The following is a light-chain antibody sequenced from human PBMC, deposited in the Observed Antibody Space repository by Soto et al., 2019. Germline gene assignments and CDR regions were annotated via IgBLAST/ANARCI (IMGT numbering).Light chain of an antibody. CDR3: CSYAGSYTFARNV. J-gene: IGLJ1*01. CDR2: DVS. CDR1: SSDVAIYNY. Sequence: QSALTQPRSVSGSPGQSVTISCTGTSSDVAIYNYISWYQQHPGEAPKLMIHDVSERPSGVPDRFSGSKSGNTASLTISGPQAEDEADYYCCSYAGSYTFARNVFGTGTKLTVL. V-gene: IGLV2-11*01.